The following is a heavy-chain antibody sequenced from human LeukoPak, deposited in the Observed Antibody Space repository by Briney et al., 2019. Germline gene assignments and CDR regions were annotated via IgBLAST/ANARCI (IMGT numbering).Heavy chain of an antibody. Sequence: PGGSLRPSCAASGFSFSSYAMSWVRQAPGRGLEWVSAICGSGTNTYYADSVKGRFTISRDNSKNTLDLQMNSLRAEDTAVYYCAKAGGGNCFSSLDFWGQGTLVTVSS. CDR1: GFSFSSYA. V-gene: IGHV3-23*01. J-gene: IGHJ4*02. CDR2: ICGSGTNT. D-gene: IGHD2-15*01. CDR3: AKAGGGNCFSSLDF.